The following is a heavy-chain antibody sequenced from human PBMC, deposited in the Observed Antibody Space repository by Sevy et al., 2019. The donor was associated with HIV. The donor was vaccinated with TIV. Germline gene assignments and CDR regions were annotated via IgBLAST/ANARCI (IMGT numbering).Heavy chain of an antibody. CDR3: TTDSKKRALSAPLDY. Sequence: GGSLRLSCAASGFTFSNAWMSWVRQAPGKGLEWVGRIKSKTDGGTTDYAAPVKGRFTISRDDSKNTLYLQMNSLKTEDTAIYYCTTDSKKRALSAPLDYWGQGTLVTVSS. CDR1: GFTFSNAW. CDR2: IKSKTDGGTT. J-gene: IGHJ4*02. V-gene: IGHV3-15*01.